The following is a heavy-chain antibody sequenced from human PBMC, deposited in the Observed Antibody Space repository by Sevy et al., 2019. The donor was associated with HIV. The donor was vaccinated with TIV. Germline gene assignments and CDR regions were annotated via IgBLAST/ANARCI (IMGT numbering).Heavy chain of an antibody. CDR3: AKRVGATGGVFDY. Sequence: GGSLRLSCAASGVTFNNYDMSWVRQAPGKGLEWVAVISGSGGSTNYADAAKGRFTISRDNSKNTLYLQMNSLRAEDTAVYYCAKRVGATGGVFDYWGQGSLVTVSS. CDR2: ISGSGGST. V-gene: IGHV3-23*01. CDR1: GVTFNNYD. D-gene: IGHD1-26*01. J-gene: IGHJ4*02.